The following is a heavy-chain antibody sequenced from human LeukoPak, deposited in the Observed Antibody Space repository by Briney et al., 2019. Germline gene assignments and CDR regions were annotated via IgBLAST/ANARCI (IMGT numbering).Heavy chain of an antibody. D-gene: IGHD6-25*01. J-gene: IGHJ4*02. Sequence: PGGSLRLSCAASGFTFSSYAMSWVRQAPGKGLEWVSTISGSGGFTYYADSVKGRFTISRDNAKNSLYLQMNSLRAEDTAVYYCARRGYSSGWNRFDYWGQGTLVTVSS. V-gene: IGHV3-23*01. CDR1: GFTFSSYA. CDR3: ARRGYSSGWNRFDY. CDR2: ISGSGGFT.